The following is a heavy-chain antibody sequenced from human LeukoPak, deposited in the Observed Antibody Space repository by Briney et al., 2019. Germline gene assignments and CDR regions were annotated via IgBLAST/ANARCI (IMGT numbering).Heavy chain of an antibody. D-gene: IGHD4-17*01. V-gene: IGHV4-59*01. CDR1: GGSISSYY. CDR2: IYYSGST. Sequence: SETLSLTCTVSGGSISSYYWSWIRQPPGKGLEWIGYIYYSGSTNYNPSLKSRVTISVDTSKNQFSLKLSSVTAADTAVYYCARDRDYGDYDGWFDPWGQGTLVTVSS. J-gene: IGHJ5*02. CDR3: ARDRDYGDYDGWFDP.